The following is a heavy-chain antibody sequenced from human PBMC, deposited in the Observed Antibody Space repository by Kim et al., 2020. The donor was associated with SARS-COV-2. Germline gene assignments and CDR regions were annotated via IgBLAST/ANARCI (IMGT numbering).Heavy chain of an antibody. D-gene: IGHD3-22*01. CDR2: ISSSGSTI. Sequence: GGSLRLSCAASGFTFSSYEMNWVRQAPGKGLEWVSYISSSGSTIYYADSVKGRFTISRDNAKNSLYLQINSLRAEDTAVYYCARDLPYYYDSSGYYYYYYGMDVWGQGTTVTVSS. V-gene: IGHV3-48*03. CDR3: ARDLPYYYDSSGYYYYYYGMDV. CDR1: GFTFSSYE. J-gene: IGHJ6*02.